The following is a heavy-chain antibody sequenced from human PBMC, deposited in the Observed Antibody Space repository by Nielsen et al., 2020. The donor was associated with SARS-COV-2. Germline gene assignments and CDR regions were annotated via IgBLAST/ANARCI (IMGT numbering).Heavy chain of an antibody. V-gene: IGHV2-26*01. CDR2: IFSNDEK. CDR3: ARIRYPFGDYYYMDV. J-gene: IGHJ6*03. Sequence: WIRQPPGKALEWLAHIFSNDEKSYSTSLKSRLTISKDTSKSQVVLTMTNMDPVDTATYYCARIRYPFGDYYYMDVWGKGTTVTVSS. D-gene: IGHD3-16*01.